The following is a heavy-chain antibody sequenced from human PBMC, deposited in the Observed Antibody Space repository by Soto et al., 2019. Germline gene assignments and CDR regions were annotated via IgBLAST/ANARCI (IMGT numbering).Heavy chain of an antibody. J-gene: IGHJ4*02. CDR1: GLTFSSSW. CDR2: LNPDGTAR. CDR3: ARDPAFGAADH. D-gene: IGHD3-16*01. Sequence: DVQLVESGGGLVQPRGSLRLSCAASGLTFSSSWMTWIRQAPGQGLEWVVELNPDGTARFYVDSVKGRFAISRDNARNSLYLQMNSLRADDTAVYYCARDPAFGAADHWGQGTLVTVSS. V-gene: IGHV3-7*01.